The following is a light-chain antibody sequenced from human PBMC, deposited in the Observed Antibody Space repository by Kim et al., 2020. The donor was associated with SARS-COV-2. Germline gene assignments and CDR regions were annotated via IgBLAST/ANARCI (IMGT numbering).Light chain of an antibody. CDR1: QTISRW. V-gene: IGKV1-5*03. CDR3: QQYTDFPYP. CDR2: QAS. J-gene: IGKJ2*01. Sequence: DIQMTQSPSTLPASVGDSVTITCRASQTISRWLAWYQQKPGKAPKLLVYQASILESGVPSRFSGLGSGTDFTLTIDTLQPEDFATFYCQQYTDFPYPFGLGTKLEI.